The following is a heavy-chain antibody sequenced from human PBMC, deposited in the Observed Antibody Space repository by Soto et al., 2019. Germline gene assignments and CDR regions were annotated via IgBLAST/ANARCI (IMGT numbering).Heavy chain of an antibody. D-gene: IGHD6-19*01. J-gene: IGHJ4*02. CDR1: GGTFSSYT. Sequence: QVQLVQSGAEVKKPGSSVKVSCKASGGTFSSYTISWVRQAPGQGLEWMGRIIPILGIANYAQKFQGSVTITADKSTSTAYMELSSLRSEDTAVYYCARAVAGTIDYWGQGTLVTVSS. CDR2: IIPILGIA. CDR3: ARAVAGTIDY. V-gene: IGHV1-69*02.